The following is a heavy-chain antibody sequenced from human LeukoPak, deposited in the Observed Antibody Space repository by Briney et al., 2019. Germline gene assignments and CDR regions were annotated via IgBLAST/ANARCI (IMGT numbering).Heavy chain of an antibody. D-gene: IGHD4-11*01. CDR2: ISWDGGST. CDR3: AKDKRSKGALAYYYYMDV. V-gene: IGHV3-43D*03. CDR1: GFTFDDYA. J-gene: IGHJ6*03. Sequence: GGSLRLSCAASGFTFDDYAMHWVRQAPGKGLEWVSLISWDGGSTYYADSVKGRFTISRDNSKNSLYLQMNSLRAEDTALYYCAKDKRSKGALAYYYYMDVWGKGTTVTVSS.